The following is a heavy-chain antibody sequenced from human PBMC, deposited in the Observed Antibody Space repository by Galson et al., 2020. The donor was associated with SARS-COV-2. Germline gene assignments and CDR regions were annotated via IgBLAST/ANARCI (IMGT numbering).Heavy chain of an antibody. CDR1: EFSFSRYI. V-gene: IGHV3-23*01. D-gene: IGHD6-19*01. CDR2: FSTSDSST. Sequence: TGGSLRLSCAVSEFSFSRYIIAWVRQAPGKGLEWVSFFSTSDSSTYIADSVKGRFTNSRDNSKNTLYLQMNSLRVEDTAVYYCAAVLDVNGWYWPYWDRGTLVTVSS. CDR3: AAVLDVNGWYWPY. J-gene: IGHJ4*02.